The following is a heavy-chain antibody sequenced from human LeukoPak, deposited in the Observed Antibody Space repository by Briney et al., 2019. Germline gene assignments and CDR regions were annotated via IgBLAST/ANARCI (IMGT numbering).Heavy chain of an antibody. Sequence: SETLSLTCTVSGGSISSSSYYWSWIRQPPGKGLEWIGYIYYSGSTNYNPSLKSRVTISVDTSKNQFSLKLSSVTADDTAVYYCARPYCGGGSCHDYFDYWGQGTLVTVSS. J-gene: IGHJ4*02. CDR2: IYYSGST. CDR1: GGSISSSSYY. V-gene: IGHV4-61*01. CDR3: ARPYCGGGSCHDYFDY. D-gene: IGHD2-15*01.